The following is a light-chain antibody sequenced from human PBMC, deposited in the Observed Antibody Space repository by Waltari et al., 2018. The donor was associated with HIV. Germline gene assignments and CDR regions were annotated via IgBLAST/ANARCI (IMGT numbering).Light chain of an antibody. CDR2: RAS. V-gene: IGKV4-1*01. Sequence: DIVLTQSPASLTVSLGEGASISCRSSQTLFYSPDNHHHLAWYQQRAGQSPRLLVSRASVRQPGVADRFSGSGSGTNFTLTISSVQAEDVAIYYCQQSYTIPLTFGPGTRVDI. CDR1: QTLFYSPDNHHH. CDR3: QQSYTIPLT. J-gene: IGKJ3*01.